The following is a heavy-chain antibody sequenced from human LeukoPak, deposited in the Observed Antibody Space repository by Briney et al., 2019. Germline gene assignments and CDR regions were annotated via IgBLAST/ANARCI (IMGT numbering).Heavy chain of an antibody. CDR3: ARDYYDSSGYADY. Sequence: PGGSLRLSCAASGFTVSTNYMSWVRQAPGKGLEWVSVIYSGGSTGYADSVRGRFTISRDNAKNSLYLQMNSLRAEDTALYHCARDYYDSSGYADYWGQGTLVTVSS. V-gene: IGHV3-53*01. J-gene: IGHJ4*02. CDR1: GFTVSTNY. D-gene: IGHD3-22*01. CDR2: IYSGGST.